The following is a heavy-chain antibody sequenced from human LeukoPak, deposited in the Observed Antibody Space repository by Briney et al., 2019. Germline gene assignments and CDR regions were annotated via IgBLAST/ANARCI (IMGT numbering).Heavy chain of an antibody. CDR1: SGSITGYH. CDR3: ARDRAAGTLDF. V-gene: IGHV4-59*01. CDR2: IQYSGTT. Sequence: KPSETLSLTCTVSSGSITGYHWAWIRQPPGKGLEWIGYIQYSGTTEYNPSLASRASISVDTAKDQFSLNLRSVTAADTAVYYCARDRAAGTLDFWGQGALVTVSS. D-gene: IGHD6-13*01. J-gene: IGHJ4*02.